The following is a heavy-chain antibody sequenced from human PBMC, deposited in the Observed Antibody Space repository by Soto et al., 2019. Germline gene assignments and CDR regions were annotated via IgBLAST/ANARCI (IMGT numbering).Heavy chain of an antibody. D-gene: IGHD3-22*01. V-gene: IGHV3-15*01. CDR3: AKDRNYYDSSGYDY. CDR1: GFTFSNAW. CDR2: IKSKTDGGTT. Sequence: GGSLRLSCAASGFTFSNAWMSWVRQAPGKGLEWVGRIKSKTDGGTTDYAAPVKGRFTISRDDSKNTLYLQMNSLRAEDTAVYYCAKDRNYYDSSGYDYWGQGTLVTVSS. J-gene: IGHJ4*02.